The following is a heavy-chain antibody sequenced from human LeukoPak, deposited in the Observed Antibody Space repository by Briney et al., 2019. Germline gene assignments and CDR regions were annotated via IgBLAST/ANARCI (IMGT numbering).Heavy chain of an antibody. CDR3: AKEDSIELDFDY. CDR2: ISGSGGST. D-gene: IGHD2-8*01. Sequence: PGGSLRLSRAASGFTLSSYAMRWVRQAPGKGLEWVSAISGSGGSTYYADSVKGRFTISRDNSKHTLYLQMNSVRAEDTAVYYCAKEDSIELDFDYWGQGTLVTVSS. V-gene: IGHV3-23*01. CDR1: GFTLSSYA. J-gene: IGHJ4*02.